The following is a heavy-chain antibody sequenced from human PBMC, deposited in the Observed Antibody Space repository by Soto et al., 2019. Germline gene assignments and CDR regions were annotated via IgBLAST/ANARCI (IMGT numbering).Heavy chain of an antibody. J-gene: IGHJ6*03. CDR1: GYTFTSYG. CDR2: ISAYNGNT. D-gene: IGHD2-15*01. CDR3: ARVGYCSGGSCYPTPSYYYYYMDV. V-gene: IGHV1-18*01. Sequence: ASVKVSCKASGYTFTSYGISWVRQAPGQGLEWMGWISAYNGNTNYAQKLQGRVTMTTDTSTSTAYMELRSLRSDDTAVYYCARVGYCSGGSCYPTPSYYYYYMDVWGKGTTVTVSS.